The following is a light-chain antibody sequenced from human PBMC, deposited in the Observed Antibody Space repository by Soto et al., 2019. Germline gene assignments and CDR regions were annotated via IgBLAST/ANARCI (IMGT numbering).Light chain of an antibody. V-gene: IGKV3-15*01. CDR3: KEYTNWPPWT. CDR1: QSISSN. CDR2: GAS. J-gene: IGKJ1*01. Sequence: PADVCGAAEERASRSCRASQSISSNLAWYQQIPGQAPRLLIYGASTRATGTPDRFSGSASGTELNLTICGLQSEDVAVYYCKEYTNWPPWTFGQGTKVDIK.